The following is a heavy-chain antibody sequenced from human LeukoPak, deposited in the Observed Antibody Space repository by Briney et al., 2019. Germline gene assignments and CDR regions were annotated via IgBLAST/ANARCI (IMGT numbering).Heavy chain of an antibody. CDR3: ARDHSSGWYSDYFDY. V-gene: IGHV3-33*01. CDR1: GFTFSSYG. CDR2: IRYDGSNK. J-gene: IGHJ4*02. D-gene: IGHD6-19*01. Sequence: GRSLRLSCAASGFTFSSYGMHWVRQAPGKGLEWVAVIRYDGSNKYYADSVKGRFTISRDNSKNTLYLQMNSLRDEDTAVYYCARDHSSGWYSDYFDYWGQGTLVTVSS.